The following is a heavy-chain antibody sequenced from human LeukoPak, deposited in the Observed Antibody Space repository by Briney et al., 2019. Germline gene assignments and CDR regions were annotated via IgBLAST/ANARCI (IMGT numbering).Heavy chain of an antibody. CDR2: ISAYNGNT. V-gene: IGHV1-18*01. CDR1: AYTFTSYG. J-gene: IGHJ5*02. Sequence: AAVKVSRKSSAYTFTSYGISRVRQAPAQGLERMGWISAYNGNTNYAQKLQGRVTMTTDTSTSTAYMELRSMRSDDTAVYYCARATRRDLWSGYFFDPWGQGTLVTVSS. D-gene: IGHD3-3*01. CDR3: ARATRRDLWSGYFFDP.